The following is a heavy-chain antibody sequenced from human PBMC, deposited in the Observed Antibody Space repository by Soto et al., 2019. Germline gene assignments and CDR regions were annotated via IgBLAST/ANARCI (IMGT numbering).Heavy chain of an antibody. V-gene: IGHV3-66*01. CDR1: GFTVSTKY. D-gene: IGHD3-16*01. Sequence: EVQLVESGGGLVQPGGSLRLSCAASGFTVSTKYMSWVRQAPGKVLEWVSVIYSGGSTFYADSVRGRFTISRDNSKNTVNLQMNSLRAEDTAVYYCARDPWAADYWGQGTLVTVSS. CDR3: ARDPWAADY. CDR2: IYSGGST. J-gene: IGHJ4*02.